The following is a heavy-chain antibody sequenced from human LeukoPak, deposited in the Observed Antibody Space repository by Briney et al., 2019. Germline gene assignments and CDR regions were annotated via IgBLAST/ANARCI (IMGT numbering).Heavy chain of an antibody. CDR1: GFTFSDYY. Sequence: GGSLRLSCAASGFTFSDYYMSWIRQAPGKGLEWVSYISSSGGSTNYADSVKGRFAISRDNAKNSLYLQVSSLRDEDTAVYYCARDRIAGYWGQGTLVTVSS. D-gene: IGHD6-13*01. CDR3: ARDRIAGY. V-gene: IGHV3-11*06. CDR2: ISSSGGST. J-gene: IGHJ4*02.